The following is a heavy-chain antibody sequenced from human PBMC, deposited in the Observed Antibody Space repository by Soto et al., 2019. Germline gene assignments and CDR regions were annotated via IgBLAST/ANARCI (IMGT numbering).Heavy chain of an antibody. J-gene: IGHJ6*02. V-gene: IGHV5-10-1*01. Sequence: RGESLKISCKGSGYSFTSYWISGVRQMPGKGLEWMGRIDPSDSYTNYSPSFQGHVTISADKSISTAYLQWSSLKASDTAMYYCARPRTALGVYCSSTSCSHYGMDVWGQGTTVTVSS. CDR3: ARPRTALGVYCSSTSCSHYGMDV. CDR1: GYSFTSYW. D-gene: IGHD2-2*01. CDR2: IDPSDSYT.